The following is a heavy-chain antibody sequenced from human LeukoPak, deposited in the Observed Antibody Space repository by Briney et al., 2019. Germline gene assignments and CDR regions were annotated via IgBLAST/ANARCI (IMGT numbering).Heavy chain of an antibody. J-gene: IGHJ6*02. CDR3: ARGEIMVRGVSYGMDV. Sequence: SETLSLTCTVSGGSISSGGYYWSWIRQHPGKGLEWIGYIYYSGSTYYNPSLKSRVTISVDTSKNQFSLKLSSVTAADTAVYYCARGEIMVRGVSYGMDVWGQGTTVTVSS. CDR2: IYYSGST. CDR1: GGSISSGGYY. D-gene: IGHD3-10*01. V-gene: IGHV4-31*03.